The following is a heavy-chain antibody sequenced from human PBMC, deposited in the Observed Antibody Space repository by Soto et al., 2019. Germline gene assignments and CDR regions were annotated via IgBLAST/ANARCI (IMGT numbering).Heavy chain of an antibody. Sequence: GSLRLSGAASGXTFSSYTIHWVRQAPGKGLEWVAVISYDGSNKYYADSVKCRFTISRDNSKNTLYLQMNSLRAYDTAVYYCARESRYFEWLLDYWGQGTLGTVSS. V-gene: IGHV3-30-3*01. CDR1: GXTFSSYT. D-gene: IGHD3-9*01. J-gene: IGHJ4*02. CDR3: ARESRYFEWLLDY. CDR2: ISYDGSNK.